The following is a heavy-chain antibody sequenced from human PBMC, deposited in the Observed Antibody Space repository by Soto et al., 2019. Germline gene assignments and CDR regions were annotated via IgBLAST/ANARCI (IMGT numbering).Heavy chain of an antibody. CDR1: GYSFITHW. J-gene: IGHJ5*01. CDR3: TRPQSSGWYDF. Sequence: GESLKISCKGSGYSFITHWIAWVRQMPGEGLEWMGIINPADSDIRYSPSFQGQVTISVDKSINTAYLQWSSLKASDTATYYCTRPQSSGWYDFWCQGTLVTVSS. V-gene: IGHV5-51*01. D-gene: IGHD3-22*01. CDR2: INPADSDI.